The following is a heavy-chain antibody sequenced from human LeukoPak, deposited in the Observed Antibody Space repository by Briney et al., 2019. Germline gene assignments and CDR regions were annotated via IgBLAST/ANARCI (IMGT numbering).Heavy chain of an antibody. CDR1: GYTFSNYA. Sequence: ASVKVSCKASGYTFSNYAMNWVRQAPGQGLEWVGWINTNTGNPTYAQGFTGRFVFSLDTFVSTAYLQISSLKADDTAVYYCARVPFVVVGVTGNWFDPWGQGTLVTVSS. CDR2: INTNTGNP. D-gene: IGHD2-2*01. J-gene: IGHJ5*02. V-gene: IGHV7-4-1*02. CDR3: ARVPFVVVGVTGNWFDP.